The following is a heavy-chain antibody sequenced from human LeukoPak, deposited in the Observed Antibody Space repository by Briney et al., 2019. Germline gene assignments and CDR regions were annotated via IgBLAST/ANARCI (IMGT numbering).Heavy chain of an antibody. J-gene: IGHJ4*02. CDR1: GFTFSSYA. Sequence: GGSLRLSCEASGFTFSSYAMSWVRQAPGKGLEWVSAISGSGGSTYYADSVKGRFTISRDNSKNTLYLQMNSLRAEDTAVYYCANGYCSSTSCSSLGVWWGQGTLVTVSS. CDR3: ANGYCSSTSCSSLGVW. D-gene: IGHD2-2*03. CDR2: ISGSGGST. V-gene: IGHV3-23*01.